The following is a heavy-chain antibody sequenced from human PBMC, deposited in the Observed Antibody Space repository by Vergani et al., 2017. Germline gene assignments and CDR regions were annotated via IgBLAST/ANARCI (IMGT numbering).Heavy chain of an antibody. CDR3: ARDCGSAQLWFSYYYXMDV. CDR1: GYTFTSYA. Sequence: QVQLVQSGAEVKKPGASVKVSCKASGYTFTSYAMNWVRQAPGQGLEWMGWINTNTGNPTYAQGFTGRFVFSLDTSVSTAYLQISSLKAEDTAVYYCARDCGSAQLWFSYYYXMDVWGKGTTVTVSS. V-gene: IGHV7-4-1*02. CDR2: INTNTGNP. D-gene: IGHD5-18*01. J-gene: IGHJ6*03.